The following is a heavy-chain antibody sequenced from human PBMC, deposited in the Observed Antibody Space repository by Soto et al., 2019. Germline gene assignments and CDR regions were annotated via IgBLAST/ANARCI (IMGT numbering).Heavy chain of an antibody. V-gene: IGHV1-8*01. CDR1: GYTFTSYD. J-gene: IGHJ6*02. CDR2: MNPNSGNT. CDR3: ARERTGTTSMDV. D-gene: IGHD1-1*01. Sequence: QVQLVQSGAEVKKPGASVKVSCEASGYTFTSYDINWVRQATGQGLEWMGWMNPNSGNTGYAQKFQGRVTMTRNTSISTAYMELSSLRSEDTAVHYCARERTGTTSMDVWGQGTTVTVSS.